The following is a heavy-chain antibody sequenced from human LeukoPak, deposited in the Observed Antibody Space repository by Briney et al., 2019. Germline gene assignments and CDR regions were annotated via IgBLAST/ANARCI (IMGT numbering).Heavy chain of an antibody. J-gene: IGHJ4*02. CDR2: ISGSGAIT. D-gene: IGHD2-21*01. V-gene: IGHV3-23*01. CDR3: AKGGCGGDCYSSFDY. CDR1: GITVSTNY. Sequence: PGGSLRLSCAASGITVSTNYMSWVRQAPGKGLAWVSGISGSGAITYYADSVKGRFTISRDNSKNTLYLQMNSLRAEDTAVYYCAKGGCGGDCYSSFDYWGQGTLVTVSS.